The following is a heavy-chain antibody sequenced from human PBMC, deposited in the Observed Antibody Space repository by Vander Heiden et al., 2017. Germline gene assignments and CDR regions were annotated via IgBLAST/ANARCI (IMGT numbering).Heavy chain of an antibody. CDR1: GGHISRYH. J-gene: IGHJ6*02. V-gene: IGHV4-4*07. Sequence: QVQLQESGPGLVKPSETLSLPCTVPGGHISRYHWRWIRQPARKGLEWMGCIYRSGSTNDSPAIKSRVTMYVDTSKNPFSLKLSSVTAADTAVYYCARNRFDSSSWYGDHYYYYYGMDVWGQGTTVTASS. CDR2: IYRSGST. D-gene: IGHD6-13*01. CDR3: ARNRFDSSSWYGDHYYYYYGMDV.